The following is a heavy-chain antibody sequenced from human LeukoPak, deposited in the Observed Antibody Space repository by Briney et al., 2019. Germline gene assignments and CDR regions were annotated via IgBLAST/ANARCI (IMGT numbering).Heavy chain of an antibody. CDR2: INPSGGDT. V-gene: IGHV1-46*01. D-gene: IGHD1-26*01. J-gene: IGHJ4*02. Sequence: ASVKVSCKASGYIFTSYYIHWVRQAPGQGLEWMGIINPSGGDTSYAQKFQGRVTMTRDTSTSTVYMELSSLRSEDTAVYYCARGGPSGSYLGYWGQGTLVTVSS. CDR1: GYIFTSYY. CDR3: ARGGPSGSYLGY.